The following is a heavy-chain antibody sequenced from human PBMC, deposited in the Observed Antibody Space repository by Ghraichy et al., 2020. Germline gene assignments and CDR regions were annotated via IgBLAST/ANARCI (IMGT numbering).Heavy chain of an antibody. D-gene: IGHD3-16*01. CDR1: GGGFSSYT. CDR2: IVPVLGTP. V-gene: IGHV1-69*08. Sequence: SVKVSCKASGGGFSSYTISWVRQAPGQGLEWMGRIVPVLGTPHYAQRFQGRVTITADKSTTTAHMELSSLIFEDTAVYYCAFRFGPTAADVWGQGTTVTVSS. J-gene: IGHJ6*02. CDR3: AFRFGPTAADV.